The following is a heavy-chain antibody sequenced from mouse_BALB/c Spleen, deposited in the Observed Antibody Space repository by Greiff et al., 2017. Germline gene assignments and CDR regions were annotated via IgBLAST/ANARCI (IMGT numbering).Heavy chain of an antibody. CDR1: GYAFSSYW. J-gene: IGHJ3*01. CDR2: IYPGDGDT. V-gene: IGHV1-80*01. Sequence: QVQLQQSGAELVRPGSSVKISCKASGYAFSSYWMNWVKQRPGQGLEWIGQIYPGDGDTNYNGKFKGKATLTADKSSSTAYMQLSSLTSEDSAVYCCARGEVRLFAYWGQGTLVTVSA. D-gene: IGHD2-14*01. CDR3: ARGEVRLFAY.